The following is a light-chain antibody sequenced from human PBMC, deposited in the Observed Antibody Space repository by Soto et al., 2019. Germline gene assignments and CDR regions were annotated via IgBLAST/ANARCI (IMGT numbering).Light chain of an antibody. V-gene: IGKV3-15*01. CDR1: QSPSRF. CDR3: QQYNNWPSWT. J-gene: IGKJ1*01. CDR2: VAS. Sequence: MTHSPSSLSSSVVCRVTSTGRXSQSPSRFLNWYQQKPGQAPRLLIYVASTRATGIPARFRGSGSGTEFTLTISSLQSEDSAVYYCQQYNNWPSWTFGQGTKVDIK.